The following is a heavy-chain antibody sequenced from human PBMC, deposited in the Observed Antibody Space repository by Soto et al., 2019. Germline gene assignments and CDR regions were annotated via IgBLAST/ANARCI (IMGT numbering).Heavy chain of an antibody. CDR3: ARVVAGTRGIFDY. J-gene: IGHJ4*02. D-gene: IGHD6-19*01. CDR2: ISSQSSYI. Sequence: ESGGGLVKPGGSLRLSCAASGFTFSDFGMNWVRQAPGKGLEWVSSISSQSSYIFYGDSVKGRFTISRDNAKNALYLQVNRLRAEDTAVYYCARVVAGTRGIFDYWGQGALVTVSS. V-gene: IGHV3-21*06. CDR1: GFTFSDFG.